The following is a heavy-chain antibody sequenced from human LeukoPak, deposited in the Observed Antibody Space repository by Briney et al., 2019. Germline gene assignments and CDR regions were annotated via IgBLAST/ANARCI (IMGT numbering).Heavy chain of an antibody. CDR2: INPNSGGT. CDR3: ARSIRLRFLEWLPLDY. Sequence: ASVKVSCKASGYTFTGYYMHWVRQAPGQGLEWMGWINPNSGGTNYAQKFQGRVTMTRDTSISTAYMELSRLRSDDTAVYYCARSIRLRFLEWLPLDYWGQGTLVTVSS. D-gene: IGHD3-3*01. V-gene: IGHV1-2*02. CDR1: GYTFTGYY. J-gene: IGHJ4*02.